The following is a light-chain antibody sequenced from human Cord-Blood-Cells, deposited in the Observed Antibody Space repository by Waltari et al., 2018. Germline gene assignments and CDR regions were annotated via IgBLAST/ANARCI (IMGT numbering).Light chain of an antibody. V-gene: IGLV2-14*01. Sequence: QSALTQPASVSGSPGQSITISCTGTSSDVGGYNYVSWYQQHPGKAPKLMIYDVSNRPSGVSNRFSGSKPGNTASLPISGLQAEDEADYYCSSYTSSSARVVGGGTKLTVL. CDR1: SSDVGGYNY. CDR3: SSYTSSSARV. J-gene: IGLJ2*01. CDR2: DVS.